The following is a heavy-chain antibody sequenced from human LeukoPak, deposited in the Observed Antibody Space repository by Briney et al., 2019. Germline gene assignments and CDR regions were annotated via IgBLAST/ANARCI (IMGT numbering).Heavy chain of an antibody. CDR3: AKDLPQYYDFWSGYYRGFDY. CDR2: ISGNGNNI. Sequence: SGGSLRLSCAASGFTFEDYAMHRVRQGPGKGLEWVSLISGNGNNIYYADSVKGRFTISRDNSKNSLYLQMNSLRTEDTALYYCAKDLPQYYDFWSGYYRGFDYWGQGTLVTVSS. D-gene: IGHD3-3*01. V-gene: IGHV3-43*02. CDR1: GFTFEDYA. J-gene: IGHJ4*02.